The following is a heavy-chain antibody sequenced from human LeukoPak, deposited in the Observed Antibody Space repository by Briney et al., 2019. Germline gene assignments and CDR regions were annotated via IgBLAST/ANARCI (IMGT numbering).Heavy chain of an antibody. CDR2: ISAYNGNT. Sequence: GASVKVSCKASGGTFSSYAISWVRQAPGQGLEWMGWISAYNGNTNYAQKLQGRVTMTTDTSTSTAYMELRSLRSDDTAVYYCARASRDGYNLGDYWGQGTLVTVSS. CDR1: GGTFSSYA. V-gene: IGHV1-18*01. D-gene: IGHD5-24*01. J-gene: IGHJ4*02. CDR3: ARASRDGYNLGDY.